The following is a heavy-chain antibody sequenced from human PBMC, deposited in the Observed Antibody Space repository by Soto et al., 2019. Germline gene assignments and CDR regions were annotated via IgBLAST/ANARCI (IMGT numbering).Heavy chain of an antibody. CDR2: VNPNSGRT. V-gene: IGHV1-2*02. CDR1: GYTLTDYY. D-gene: IGHD3-16*01. Sequence: QVQLVQSGAEVKKPGASVKVSCRASGYTLTDYYLHWVRQAPGQGLEWVGWVNPNSGRTKFAQRFQGRVTMTSDTSSSTVYMELTRVRSDDTAVYYCAREGDASGWFNHWGQGSLVTVSS. J-gene: IGHJ5*02. CDR3: AREGDASGWFNH.